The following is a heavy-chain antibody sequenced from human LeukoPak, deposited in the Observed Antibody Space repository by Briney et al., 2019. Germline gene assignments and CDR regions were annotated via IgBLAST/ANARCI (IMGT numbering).Heavy chain of an antibody. J-gene: IGHJ1*01. CDR3: ATSRGGYSGYDLERALAFQH. Sequence: ASVMVSCKASGYTFTSYGISWVRQAPGQGLEWMGWISAYNGNTNYAQKLQGRVTMTEDTSTDTAYMELSSLRSEDTAVYYCATSRGGYSGYDLERALAFQHWGQGTLVTVSS. CDR1: GYTFTSYG. CDR2: ISAYNGNT. D-gene: IGHD5-12*01. V-gene: IGHV1-18*01.